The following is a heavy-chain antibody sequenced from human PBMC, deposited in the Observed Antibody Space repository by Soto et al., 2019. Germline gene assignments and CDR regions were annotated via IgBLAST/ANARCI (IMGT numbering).Heavy chain of an antibody. CDR3: AHTLRYQLLFQPFVG. J-gene: IGHJ4*02. CDR2: IYWDDDK. D-gene: IGHD2-2*01. CDR1: GFSLSTSGVG. Sequence: QITLKESGPTLVKPTQTLTLTCTFSGFSLSTSGVGVGWIRQPPGKALEWLALIYWDDDKRYSPSLKSRLTITKDTPKNQVVLTMTNMDPVDTATYYCAHTLRYQLLFQPFVGWGQGTLVTVSS. V-gene: IGHV2-5*02.